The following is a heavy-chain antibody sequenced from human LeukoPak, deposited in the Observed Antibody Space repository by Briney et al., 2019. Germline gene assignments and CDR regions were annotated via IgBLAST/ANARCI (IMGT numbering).Heavy chain of an antibody. V-gene: IGHV3-74*01. Sequence: LGGSLRLSCAASGFSFSSYWMHWVRQAPGEGLVWVSHINGGGSTTRYADSVRGRLTISRDNAKNTLYLQMNSLRAEDTAVYYCARGGGHSYDYHHYWGQGTLVTVSS. CDR2: INGGGSTT. J-gene: IGHJ4*02. D-gene: IGHD3-16*01. CDR3: ARGGGHSYDYHHY. CDR1: GFSFSSYW.